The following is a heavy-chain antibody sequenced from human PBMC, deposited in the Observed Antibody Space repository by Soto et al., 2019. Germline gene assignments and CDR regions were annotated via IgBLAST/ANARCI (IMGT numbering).Heavy chain of an antibody. Sequence: SETLSLTCTEADSVISGDCWSWIRQPPGKGLEWIGYIYYSGSTNYNPSLKSRVTISVDTSKNQFSLKLSSVTAADTAVYYCARRYGGNFDYWGQGTLVTVSS. J-gene: IGHJ4*02. V-gene: IGHV4-59*01. CDR3: ARRYGGNFDY. CDR2: IYYSGST. CDR1: DSVISGDC. D-gene: IGHD3-16*01.